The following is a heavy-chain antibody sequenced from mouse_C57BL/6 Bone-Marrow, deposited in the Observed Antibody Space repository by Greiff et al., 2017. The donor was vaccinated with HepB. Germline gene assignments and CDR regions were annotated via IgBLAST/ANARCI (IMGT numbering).Heavy chain of an antibody. Sequence: QVQLQQPGAELVRPGSSVKLSCKASGYTFTSYWMHWVKQRPIQGLEWIGNIDPSDSETHYNQKFKDKATLTVDKSSSTAYMQLSSLTSEDSAVYYCARGGLLPRAMDYWGQGTSVTVSS. CDR2: IDPSDSET. CDR1: GYTFTSYW. J-gene: IGHJ4*01. D-gene: IGHD1-1*01. CDR3: ARGGLLPRAMDY. V-gene: IGHV1-52*01.